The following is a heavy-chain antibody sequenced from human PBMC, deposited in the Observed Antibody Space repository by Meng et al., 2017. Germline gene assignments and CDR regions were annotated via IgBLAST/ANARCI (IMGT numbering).Heavy chain of an antibody. CDR1: GGSFSGYY. V-gene: IGHV4-34*01. Sequence: GQLQQWGAGLLKPSETLSPTCAVYGGSFSGYYWSWIRQPPGKGLEWIGEINHSGSTNYNPSLKSRVTISVDTSKNQFSLKLSSVTAADTAVYYCARRGIAARPFYYWGQGTLVTVSS. J-gene: IGHJ4*02. CDR2: INHSGST. D-gene: IGHD6-6*01. CDR3: ARRGIAARPFYY.